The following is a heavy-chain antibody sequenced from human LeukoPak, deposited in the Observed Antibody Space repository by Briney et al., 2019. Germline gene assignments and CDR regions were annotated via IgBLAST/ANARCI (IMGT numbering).Heavy chain of an antibody. V-gene: IGHV1-69*04. D-gene: IGHD2-2*01. CDR1: GGTFSSYA. CDR3: ARPYCSSTSCYGWFDP. J-gene: IGHJ5*02. Sequence: SVRVSCKASGGTFSSYAISWVRQAPGQGLEWMGRIIPILGIANYAQKFQGRVTITADKSTSTAYMELSSLRSEDTAVYYCARPYCSSTSCYGWFDPWGQGTLVTVSS. CDR2: IIPILGIA.